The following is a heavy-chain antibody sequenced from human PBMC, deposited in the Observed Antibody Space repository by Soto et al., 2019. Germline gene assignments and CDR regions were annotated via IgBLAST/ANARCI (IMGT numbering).Heavy chain of an antibody. CDR1: GGSISSYY. CDR2: VYHSGSR. CDR3: ARRNLFFDY. J-gene: IGHJ4*02. Sequence: TSETLSLTCTVSGGSISSYYWSWIRQPPGKGLEWIGFVYHSGSRNYDPSLKSRVTISVDTSKNQFFLKLTSVTAADTALYYCARRNLFFDYWGQGALVTVS. V-gene: IGHV4-59*08.